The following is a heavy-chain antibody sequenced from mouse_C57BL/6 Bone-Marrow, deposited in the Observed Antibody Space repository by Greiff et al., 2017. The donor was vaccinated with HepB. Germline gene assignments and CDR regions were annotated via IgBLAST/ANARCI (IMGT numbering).Heavy chain of an antibody. D-gene: IGHD4-1*02. CDR3: ARSNWDLFAY. V-gene: IGHV7-3*01. CDR2: IRNKANGYTT. J-gene: IGHJ3*01. Sequence: EVQLQESGGGLVQPGGSLSLSCAASGFTFTDYYMSWVRQPPGKALEWLGFIRNKANGYTTEYSASVKGRFTISRDNSQSILYLQMNALRAEDSATYYCARSNWDLFAYWGQGTLVTVSA. CDR1: GFTFTDYY.